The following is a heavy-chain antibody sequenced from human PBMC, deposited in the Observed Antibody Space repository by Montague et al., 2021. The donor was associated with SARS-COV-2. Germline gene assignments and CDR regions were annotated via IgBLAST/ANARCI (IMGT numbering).Heavy chain of an antibody. J-gene: IGHJ6*02. Sequence: SETLSLTCAVYGGSFSGYYWSWIRQPPGKGLEWIGEINHSGSTNYNPSLKGRVTISVDTSKNQFSLKLSSVTAADTAAYYCARGRRILLWFGELLSGGDYYGMDVWGQGTTVTVSS. CDR2: INHSGST. CDR1: GGSFSGYY. D-gene: IGHD3-10*01. CDR3: ARGRRILLWFGELLSGGDYYGMDV. V-gene: IGHV4-34*01.